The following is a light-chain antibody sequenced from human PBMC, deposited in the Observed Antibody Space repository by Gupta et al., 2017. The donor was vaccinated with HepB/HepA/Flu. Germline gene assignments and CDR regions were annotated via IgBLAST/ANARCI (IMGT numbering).Light chain of an antibody. CDR3: ENWDSNTLRVE. Sequence: QLVLTQSSSASASLGSSVRLTCTLSSGHSSYIIAWHQQQPGKAPRYLMKLEGSGSYNKGSGVPDRFSGSSAAADRYLTISNLQSEDEADYDCENWDSNTLRVEFGGGTKLTVL. J-gene: IGLJ2*01. CDR1: SGHSSYI. V-gene: IGLV4-60*03. CDR2: LEGSGSY.